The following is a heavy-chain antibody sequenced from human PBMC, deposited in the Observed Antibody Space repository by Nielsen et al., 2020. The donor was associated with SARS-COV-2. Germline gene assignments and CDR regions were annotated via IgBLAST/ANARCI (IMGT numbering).Heavy chain of an antibody. CDR3: ARDSRMATITLDY. CDR2: IYYSGSA. J-gene: IGHJ4*02. Sequence: GSLRLSCTVSGGSISSSSYYWGWIRQPPGKGLEWIGSIYYSGSAKYNPSLESRVTISVDTSKNQFSLKLTSVTAADTAVYYCARDSRMATITLDYWGQGTLVTVSS. D-gene: IGHD5-24*01. V-gene: IGHV4-39*07. CDR1: GGSISSSSYY.